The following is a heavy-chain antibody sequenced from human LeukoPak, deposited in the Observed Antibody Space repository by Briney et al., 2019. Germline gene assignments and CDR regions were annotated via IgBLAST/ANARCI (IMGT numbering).Heavy chain of an antibody. Sequence: ESGPALVKLTQTLTLTCTFLGFSLTTSGRSVNWIRQPPVKALERLARIDWDDDKYYSTSLKTRLTISTDTSKNQVVLTLTNMDPVDTATYYCARIRYYYDSSGYSSTYYFDYWGQGTLVTVSS. CDR3: ARIRYYYDSSGYSSTYYFDY. CDR2: IDWDDDK. J-gene: IGHJ4*02. D-gene: IGHD3-22*01. CDR1: GFSLTTSGRS. V-gene: IGHV2-70*11.